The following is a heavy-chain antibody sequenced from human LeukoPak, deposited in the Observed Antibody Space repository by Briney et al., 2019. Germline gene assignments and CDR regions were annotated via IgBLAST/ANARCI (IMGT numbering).Heavy chain of an antibody. D-gene: IGHD5-18*01. V-gene: IGHV4-61*02. Sequence: SETLSLTCTVSGGSISSGSYYWSWIRQPAGKGLEWIGRIYTSGSTNYNPSLKSRLTISVDTSKNQFSLKLSSVTAADTAMYYCARVDTAIVTWFDPWGQGTLVTVSS. CDR1: GGSISSGSYY. CDR2: IYTSGST. CDR3: ARVDTAIVTWFDP. J-gene: IGHJ5*02.